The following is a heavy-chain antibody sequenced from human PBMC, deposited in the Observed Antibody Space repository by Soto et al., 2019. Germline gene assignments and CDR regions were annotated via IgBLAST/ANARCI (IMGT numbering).Heavy chain of an antibody. Sequence: QVQLVQFGAEVKKPGASVKVSCKASGYTFTSYDINWVRQATGQGPEWMGWMNPNSGNTGYTEKLQGRVTMTRNASISTDYMELSSLRSEDTAVYYCARAHSSSWWYGMDVWGQGTTVTVSS. D-gene: IGHD6-13*01. CDR3: ARAHSSSWWYGMDV. J-gene: IGHJ6*02. CDR2: MNPNSGNT. V-gene: IGHV1-8*01. CDR1: GYTFTSYD.